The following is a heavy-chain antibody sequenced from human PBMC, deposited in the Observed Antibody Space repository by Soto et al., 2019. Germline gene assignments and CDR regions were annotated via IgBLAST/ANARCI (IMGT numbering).Heavy chain of an antibody. J-gene: IGHJ5*02. Sequence: QAQLQQWGAGLLKPSETLSLTCAVYGGSFSGYYWSWIRQPPGKGLEWIGEINHSGSTNYNPSLKSRVTISVDTSKNQFSLKLSSVTAADTAVYYCARASAEQLNWFDPWGQGTLVTVSS. CDR2: INHSGST. V-gene: IGHV4-34*01. CDR3: ARASAEQLNWFDP. D-gene: IGHD6-13*01. CDR1: GGSFSGYY.